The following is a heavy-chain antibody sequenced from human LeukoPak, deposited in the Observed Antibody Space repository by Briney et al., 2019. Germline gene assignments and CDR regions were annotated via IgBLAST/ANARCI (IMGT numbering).Heavy chain of an antibody. V-gene: IGHV3-48*04. D-gene: IGHD4-17*01. CDR2: ISSSRSTI. J-gene: IGHJ4*02. CDR3: ARGGIDYGDYDFDY. Sequence: GGSLRLSCAASGFTFSSYSMNWVRQAPGKGLEWLSYISSSRSTIYYANSVKGRFTSSRDNAKNSLYLQMNSLRAEDTAVYYCARGGIDYGDYDFDYWGQGTLVTVSS. CDR1: GFTFSSYS.